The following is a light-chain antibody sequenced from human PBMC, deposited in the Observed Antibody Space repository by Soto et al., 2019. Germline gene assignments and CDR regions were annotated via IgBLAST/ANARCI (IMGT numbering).Light chain of an antibody. V-gene: IGLV2-14*03. J-gene: IGLJ1*01. CDR3: CSYTTSTTYV. Sequence: QSVLTQPASVSGSPGQSITISCTGTVSDVGGYDSVSWYQQHPGRAPKLIIYGVNNRPSGVSNRFSASKSADTASLTISGLQAEDEAYYYCCSYTTSTTYVFGTGTQLTVL. CDR2: GVN. CDR1: VSDVGGYDS.